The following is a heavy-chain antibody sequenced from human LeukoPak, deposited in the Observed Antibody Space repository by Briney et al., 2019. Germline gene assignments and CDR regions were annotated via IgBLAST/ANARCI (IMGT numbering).Heavy chain of an antibody. D-gene: IGHD3-10*01. CDR2: IKSKTDGGTT. CDR1: GFTFSNAW. CDR3: TTEDSGSYFPFDY. Sequence: GGSLRLSCAASGFTFSNAWMSWVRQAPGKGLEWVGRIKSKTDGGTTDYAAPVKGRFTISRDDSKNTLYLQMNSLKTEDTAVYYCTTEDSGSYFPFDYWGQGTLVTVSS. V-gene: IGHV3-15*01. J-gene: IGHJ4*02.